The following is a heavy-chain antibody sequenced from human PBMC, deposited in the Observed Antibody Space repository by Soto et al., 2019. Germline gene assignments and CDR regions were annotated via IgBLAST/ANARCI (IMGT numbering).Heavy chain of an antibody. J-gene: IGHJ4*02. Sequence: SETLSLTCAVSGGSISSSNWWSWIRQSPGRGLEWIGEINHSGRTNYNPSLKSRVSISVDTSKKQFSLKMSSVTAADTAVYYCARGGYFDSWGQGTLVTVSS. D-gene: IGHD6-13*01. CDR3: ARGGYFDS. CDR2: INHSGRT. V-gene: IGHV4-4*02. CDR1: GGSISSSNW.